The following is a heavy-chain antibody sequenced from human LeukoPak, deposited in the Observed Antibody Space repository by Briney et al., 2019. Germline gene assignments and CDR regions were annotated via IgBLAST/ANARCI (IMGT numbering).Heavy chain of an antibody. CDR3: AKDDAWLRFGE. CDR1: GFTFSSYS. J-gene: IGHJ4*02. D-gene: IGHD3-10*01. CDR2: ISSSSSYI. Sequence: PGGSLRLACAASGFTFSSYSMNWVRQAPGKGLEWVSSISSSSSYIYYADSVKGRFTISRDNSKNTVYLEVISLTAEDTAVYYCAKDDAWLRFGEWSQGTLVTVSS. V-gene: IGHV3-21*04.